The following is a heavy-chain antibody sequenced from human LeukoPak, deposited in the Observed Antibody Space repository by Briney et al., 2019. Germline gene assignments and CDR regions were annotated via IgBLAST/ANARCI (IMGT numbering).Heavy chain of an antibody. J-gene: IGHJ4*02. Sequence: SVKVSCKASGGTFSSYAISWVRQAPGQWLEWMGGIIPIFGTANYAQKFQGRVTITADESTSTAYMELSSLRSEDTAVYYCARAGSSWVYFDYWGQGTLVTVSS. CDR3: ARAGSSWVYFDY. V-gene: IGHV1-69*13. CDR2: IIPIFGTA. CDR1: GGTFSSYA. D-gene: IGHD6-13*01.